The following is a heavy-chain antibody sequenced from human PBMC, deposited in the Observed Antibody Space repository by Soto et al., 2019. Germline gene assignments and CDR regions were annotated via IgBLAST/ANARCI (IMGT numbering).Heavy chain of an antibody. J-gene: IGHJ3*02. Sequence: QVQLVQSGAEVKKPGSSVKVSCKASGGTFSSYTISWVRQAPGQGLEWMGRIIPILGIANYAQKFQGRVTITADKSTSTAYMELSSLRSEGTAVYYCARAPRYYDSSGYYRRPDDAFDIWGQGTMVTVSS. CDR1: GGTFSSYT. CDR3: ARAPRYYDSSGYYRRPDDAFDI. D-gene: IGHD3-22*01. CDR2: IIPILGIA. V-gene: IGHV1-69*02.